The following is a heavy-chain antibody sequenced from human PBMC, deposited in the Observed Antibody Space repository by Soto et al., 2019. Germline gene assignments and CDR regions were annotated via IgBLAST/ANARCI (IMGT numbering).Heavy chain of an antibody. Sequence: QVQLVQSGAEVKKPGSSVKVSCKASGGTFSSYAISWVRQAPGQGLEWMGGIIPIFGTANYAQKFQGRVRLTADESTSTAYIELSSVRSEDTAVYYCARVNCGGACPHYYYYYGMDVWGQGTTVTVSS. V-gene: IGHV1-69*01. CDR1: GGTFSSYA. D-gene: IGHD2-21*02. J-gene: IGHJ6*02. CDR3: ARVNCGGACPHYYYYYGMDV. CDR2: IIPIFGTA.